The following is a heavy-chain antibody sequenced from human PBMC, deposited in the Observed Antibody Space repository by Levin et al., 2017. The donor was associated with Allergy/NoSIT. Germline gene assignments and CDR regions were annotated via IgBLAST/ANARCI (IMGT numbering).Heavy chain of an antibody. J-gene: IGHJ6*02. CDR1: GYTFTNYY. Sequence: GESLKISCTASGYTFTNYYIHWVRQAPGQGLEWMGIINAGGGSTTFAKKFQGRVRMTRDTSTSTVYMELRSLGSEDSAVYYCARAGFGSGLYYYHSGMDVWGQGTTVIVSS. V-gene: IGHV1-46*01. CDR2: INAGGGST. D-gene: IGHD6-19*01. CDR3: ARAGFGSGLYYYHSGMDV.